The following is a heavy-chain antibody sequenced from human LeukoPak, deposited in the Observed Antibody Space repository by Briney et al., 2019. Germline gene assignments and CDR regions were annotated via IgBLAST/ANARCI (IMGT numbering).Heavy chain of an antibody. CDR3: AGQYYYDSSGYYSEENTVDY. V-gene: IGHV4-39*01. CDR1: GGSISSSSYY. J-gene: IGHJ4*02. Sequence: SETLSLTCTVSGGSISSSSYYWGWIRQPPGKGLEWIGSIYYSGSTYYNPSLKSRVTISVDTSKNQFSLKLSSVTAADTAVYYCAGQYYYDSSGYYSEENTVDYWGQGTLVTVSS. CDR2: IYYSGST. D-gene: IGHD3-22*01.